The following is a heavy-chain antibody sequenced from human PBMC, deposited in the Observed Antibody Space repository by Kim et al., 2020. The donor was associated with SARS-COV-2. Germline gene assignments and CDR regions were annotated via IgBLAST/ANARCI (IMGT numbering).Heavy chain of an antibody. CDR2: IGYSGGDT. CDR1: GFTFISFA. J-gene: IGHJ4*02. CDR3: PKRGTFGYSDY. Sequence: GGSLRLSCAASGFTFISFAMTWVRQGPGQGLEWVSAIGYSGGDTYYADSVKGRFTISRDNSLNTLYLEMNSLRADDTATYYCPKRGTFGYSDYWGQGTL. V-gene: IGHV3-23*01. D-gene: IGHD3-10*01.